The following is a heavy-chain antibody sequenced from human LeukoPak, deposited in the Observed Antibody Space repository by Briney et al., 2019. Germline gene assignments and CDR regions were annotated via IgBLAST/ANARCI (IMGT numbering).Heavy chain of an antibody. CDR3: AKGGELRFLEWLLGDDAFDI. D-gene: IGHD3-3*01. J-gene: IGHJ3*02. CDR1: GFTFSSYA. Sequence: GGSLRLSCAASGFTFSSYAMSWVRQAPGKGLEWVSAISGSGGSTYYADSVKGRFTISRDNSKNTLYLQMNSPRAEDTAVYYCAKGGELRFLEWLLGDDAFDIWGQGTMVTVSS. V-gene: IGHV3-23*01. CDR2: ISGSGGST.